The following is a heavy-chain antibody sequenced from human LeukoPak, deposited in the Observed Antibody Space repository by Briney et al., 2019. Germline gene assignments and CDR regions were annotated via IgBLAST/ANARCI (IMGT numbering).Heavy chain of an antibody. J-gene: IGHJ4*02. D-gene: IGHD3-22*01. CDR1: GGTFSSYA. Sequence: ASVKVSCKASGGTFSSYAISWVRQAPGQGLEWMGRIIPIFGTANYAQKFQGRVTITTDESTSTAYMELSGLRSEDTAVYYRARGGDYYDSSGLDYWGQGTLVTVSS. V-gene: IGHV1-69*05. CDR3: ARGGDYYDSSGLDY. CDR2: IIPIFGTA.